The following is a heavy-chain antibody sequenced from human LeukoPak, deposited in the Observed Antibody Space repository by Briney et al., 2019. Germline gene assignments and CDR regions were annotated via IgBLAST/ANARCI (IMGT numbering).Heavy chain of an antibody. CDR1: GFTFSNYA. CDR3: ARTGDSGPLDY. V-gene: IGHV3-23*01. CDR2: ISGSGGST. Sequence: PGGSLRLSCAASGFTFSNYAMSWVRQAPGKGLEWASTISGSGGSTYYADSVKGRFTISRDNSKNTLYLQMNSLRAEDTAVYYCARTGDSGPLDYWGQGTLVTVSS. J-gene: IGHJ4*02. D-gene: IGHD2-21*02.